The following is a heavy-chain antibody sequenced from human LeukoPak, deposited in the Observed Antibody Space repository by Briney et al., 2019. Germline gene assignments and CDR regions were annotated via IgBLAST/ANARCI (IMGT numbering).Heavy chain of an antibody. D-gene: IGHD4-17*01. V-gene: IGHV3-66*01. Sequence: QTGGSLRLSCAASGLTVTNNYWNWVRQPPGKGPEWISLIYSNGGTRYADSVKGRFTFSRDNSKNTLYLQMNSLRAEDTAVYYCTYGDYPLTYWGQGTLVSVSS. J-gene: IGHJ4*02. CDR2: IYSNGGT. CDR3: TYGDYPLTY. CDR1: GLTVTNNY.